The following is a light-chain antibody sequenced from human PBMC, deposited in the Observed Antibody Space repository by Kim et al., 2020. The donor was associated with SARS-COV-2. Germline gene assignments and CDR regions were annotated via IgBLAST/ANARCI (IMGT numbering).Light chain of an antibody. CDR2: EDD. CDR3: QSYDTNTV. Sequence: NFMLTQPHSVSESPGKTVTISCTRSSGSIVSNYVQWYQQRPGSAPTTVIYEDDQRPSGVPHRFSGSIDSSSNSASLTISGLKTEDEADYYCQSYDTNTVFGPGTKVTVL. J-gene: IGLJ1*01. V-gene: IGLV6-57*03. CDR1: SGSIVSNY.